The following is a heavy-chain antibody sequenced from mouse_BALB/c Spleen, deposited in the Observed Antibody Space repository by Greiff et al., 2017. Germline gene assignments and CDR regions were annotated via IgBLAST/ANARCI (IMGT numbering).Heavy chain of an antibody. J-gene: IGHJ4*01. CDR3: ARQQLGPDAMDY. CDR2: ISSGGSYT. CDR1: GFTFSSYG. Sequence: DVKLVESGGDLVKPGGSLKLSCAASGFTFSSYGMSWVRQTPDKRLEWVATISSGGSYTYYPDSVKGRFTISRDNAKNTLYLQMSSLKSEDTAMYYCARQQLGPDAMDYWGQGTSVTVSS. V-gene: IGHV5-6*02. D-gene: IGHD3-1*01.